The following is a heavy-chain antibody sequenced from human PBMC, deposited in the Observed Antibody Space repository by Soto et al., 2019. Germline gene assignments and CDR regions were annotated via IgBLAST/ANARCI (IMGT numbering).Heavy chain of an antibody. D-gene: IGHD3-22*01. J-gene: IGHJ4*02. CDR1: GFASNRYY. CDR2: VDQDGSAK. CDR3: ARYCAYDSIYYCSSARLDY. V-gene: IGHV3-7*01. Sequence: GGSLRLSCAASGFASNRYYMSWVRQAPGKGLEWVATVDQDGSAKYYVDSVKGRFTISRDNAKNSLYVQMNSLRGEDTAVYYCARYCAYDSIYYCSSARLDYWGQGTLVTVSS.